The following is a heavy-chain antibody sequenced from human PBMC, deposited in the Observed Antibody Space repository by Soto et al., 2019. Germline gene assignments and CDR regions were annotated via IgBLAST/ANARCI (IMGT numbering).Heavy chain of an antibody. CDR3: ARPNTQPPHLGWTYHGMDV. J-gene: IGHJ6*02. CDR2: IVPIFGTA. CDR1: GGTFSSYA. V-gene: IGHV1-69*06. Sequence: SVKVSCKASGGTFSSYAISWVRQAPGQGLEWMGGIVPIFGTANYAQKFQGRVTITADKSTSTAYMELSSLRSEDTAVYYCARPNTQPPHLGWTYHGMDVWGQGTTVTVSS. D-gene: IGHD2-2*01.